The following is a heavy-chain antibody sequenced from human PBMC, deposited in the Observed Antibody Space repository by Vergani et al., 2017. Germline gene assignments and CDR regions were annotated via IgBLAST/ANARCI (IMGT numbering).Heavy chain of an antibody. D-gene: IGHD3-22*01. V-gene: IGHV3-11*06. Sequence: QVQLVESGGGLVKPGGSLRLSCAASGFTFSDYYMSWIRQAPGKGLEWVSYISSSSSYTNYADSVKGRFTISRDNAKNSLYLQRNSLRAEDTAVYYCARSTYYYDSSGYPDYWGQGTLVTVSS. J-gene: IGHJ4*02. CDR3: ARSTYYYDSSGYPDY. CDR2: ISSSSSYT. CDR1: GFTFSDYY.